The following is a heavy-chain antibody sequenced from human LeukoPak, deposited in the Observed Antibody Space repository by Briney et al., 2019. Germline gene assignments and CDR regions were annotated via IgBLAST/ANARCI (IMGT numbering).Heavy chain of an antibody. Sequence: SETLSLTCTVSGVSISSSSYGWGWLRQPPGKGLEWIGSIYYSGSTYYNPSLKSRVTITVDTSKNQFSLKLSSVTAADTAVYYCARRVTGTTTFDYWGQGTLVTVSS. CDR2: IYYSGST. CDR3: ARRVTGTTTFDY. J-gene: IGHJ4*02. CDR1: GVSISSSSYG. V-gene: IGHV4-39*01. D-gene: IGHD1-20*01.